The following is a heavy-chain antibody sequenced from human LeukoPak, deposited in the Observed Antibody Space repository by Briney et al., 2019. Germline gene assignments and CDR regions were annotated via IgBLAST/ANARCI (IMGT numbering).Heavy chain of an antibody. V-gene: IGHV5-51*01. CDR3: ARHLPYDFWSGYYKNYYYGMDV. CDR2: IYPGDSDT. CDR1: GYSFTSYW. D-gene: IGHD3-3*01. Sequence: GESLKISCKGSGYSFTSYWIGWVRQMPGKGLEWMGIIYPGDSDTRYSPSFQGQVTISADKSISTAYLQWSSLKASDTAMYYCARHLPYDFWSGYYKNYYYGMDVWGQGTMVTVSS. J-gene: IGHJ6*02.